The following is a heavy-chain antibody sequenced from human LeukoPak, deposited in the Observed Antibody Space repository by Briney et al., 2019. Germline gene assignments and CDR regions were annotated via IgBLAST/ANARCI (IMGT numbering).Heavy chain of an antibody. CDR2: ITSRDGRT. CDR1: EFTFSSYA. CDR3: ARDPNGDYLGAFDF. Sequence: GGSLRLTCAAPEFTFSSYAMTWVRQAPGKGLEWVSSITSRDGRTSYADSVKGRFTVSRDNSKNTLYLQMNYLRVEDTAVYYCARDPNGDYLGAFDFWGQGTLVTVSS. V-gene: IGHV3-23*01. J-gene: IGHJ3*01. D-gene: IGHD4-17*01.